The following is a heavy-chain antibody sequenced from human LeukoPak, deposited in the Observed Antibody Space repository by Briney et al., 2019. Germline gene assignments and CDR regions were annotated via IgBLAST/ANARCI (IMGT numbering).Heavy chain of an antibody. CDR1: GGSISGSH. D-gene: IGHD4-17*01. J-gene: IGHJ4*02. V-gene: IGHV4-59*01. Sequence: SETLSLTCTVSGGSISGSHRSWIRQPPGKGLEWIAYMYNSGSTNYNPSLKSRVTISIDTSKNQFSLKLSSLTAADTAIYYCAGGIESYGDYGYWGQGILVTVSS. CDR2: MYNSGST. CDR3: AGGIESYGDYGY.